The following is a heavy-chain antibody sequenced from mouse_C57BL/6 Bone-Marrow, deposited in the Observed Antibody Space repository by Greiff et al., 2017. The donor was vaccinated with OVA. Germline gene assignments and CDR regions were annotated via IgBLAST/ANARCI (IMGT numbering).Heavy chain of an antibody. CDR2: IYPRSGNT. J-gene: IGHJ2*01. CDR1: GYTFTSYG. V-gene: IGHV1-81*01. Sequence: VKVVESGAELARPGASVKLSCKASGYTFTSYGISWVKQRTGQGLEWIGEIYPRSGNTYYNEKFKGKATLTADKSSSTAYMELRSLTSEDSAVYFCARSRVTGKDYWGQGTTLTVSS. CDR3: ARSRVTGKDY. D-gene: IGHD4-1*01.